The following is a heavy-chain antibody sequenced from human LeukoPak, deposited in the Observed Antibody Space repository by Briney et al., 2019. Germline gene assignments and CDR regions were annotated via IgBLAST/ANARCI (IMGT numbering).Heavy chain of an antibody. J-gene: IGHJ4*02. CDR1: GGTFSSYA. V-gene: IGHV3-48*01. Sequence: SCKASGGTFSSYAISWVRQAPGKGLEWVSYISSSSSTIYYADSVKGRFTISRDNAKNSLYLQMNSLRAEDTAVYYCAAYSSCDYWGQGTLVTVSS. CDR3: AAYSSCDY. D-gene: IGHD6-6*01. CDR2: ISSSSSTI.